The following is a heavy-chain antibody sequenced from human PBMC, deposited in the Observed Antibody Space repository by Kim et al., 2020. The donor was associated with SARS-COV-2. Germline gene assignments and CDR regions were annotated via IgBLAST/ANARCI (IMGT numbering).Heavy chain of an antibody. V-gene: IGHV5-51*01. D-gene: IGHD3-9*01. CDR3: ARYYDMLTGSYGMDV. J-gene: IGHJ6*02. Sequence: PSFQGQVTISADKSISTAYLQWSSLKASDTAMYYCARYYDMLTGSYGMDVWGQGTTVTVSS.